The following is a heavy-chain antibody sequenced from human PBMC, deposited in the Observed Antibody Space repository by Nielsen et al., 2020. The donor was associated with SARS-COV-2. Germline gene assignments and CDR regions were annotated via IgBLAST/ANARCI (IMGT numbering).Heavy chain of an antibody. CDR3: ARVGIYDSSGYGFDP. CDR1: GFTFSSYE. V-gene: IGHV3-48*03. CDR2: ISSSGSTI. J-gene: IGHJ5*02. D-gene: IGHD3-22*01. Sequence: GGSLRLSCAASGFTFSSYEMNWVRQAPGKGLEWVSYISSSGSTIYYADSVKGRFTISRDNAKNSLYLQMNSLRAEDTAVYYCARVGIYDSSGYGFDPWGQGTLVTVSS.